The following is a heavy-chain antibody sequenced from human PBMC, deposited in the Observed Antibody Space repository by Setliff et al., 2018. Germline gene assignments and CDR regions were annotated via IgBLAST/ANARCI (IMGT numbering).Heavy chain of an antibody. Sequence: PSETLSLTCTVSTASIGLYYWTWIRQPPGKGLEWIGHTYESRTSNYNPSLNSRVTISGDTSKNEVTLKLTSVTAADTAVYYCARALGIRAPLDFWGQGTLVTVS. CDR3: ARALGIRAPLDF. D-gene: IGHD7-27*01. CDR1: TASIGLYY. V-gene: IGHV4-59*01. CDR2: TYESRTS. J-gene: IGHJ4*02.